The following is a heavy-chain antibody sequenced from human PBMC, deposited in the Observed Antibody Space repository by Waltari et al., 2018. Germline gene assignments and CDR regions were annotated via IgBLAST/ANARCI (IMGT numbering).Heavy chain of an antibody. Sequence: QVQLVQSGAEVKKPGASVKVSCKASGYTFTGYNMHWVRQAPGQGLEWSGWINPNMGCTNYAQKFQGRVTMTSDTSISTAYMELSRLRSADTSVYYCARVKYSYGLRAFDIWGQGTMVTVSS. CDR3: ARVKYSYGLRAFDI. CDR1: GYTFTGYN. CDR2: INPNMGCT. J-gene: IGHJ3*02. D-gene: IGHD5-18*01. V-gene: IGHV1-2*02.